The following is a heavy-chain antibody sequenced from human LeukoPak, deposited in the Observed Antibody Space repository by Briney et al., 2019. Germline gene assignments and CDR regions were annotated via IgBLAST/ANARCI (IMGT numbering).Heavy chain of an antibody. CDR3: VKEPDY. CDR1: GFTFGSYG. J-gene: IGHJ4*02. CDR2: VRYVGGNK. Sequence: GGSLRLSCAASGFTFGSYGMHWVRQAPGKGLEWVSFVRYVGGNKYYGDSVRGRFTTPRDNSKNTLFLQMNSLRTEDTAVYYCVKEPDYWGLGTLVTVSS. V-gene: IGHV3-30*02.